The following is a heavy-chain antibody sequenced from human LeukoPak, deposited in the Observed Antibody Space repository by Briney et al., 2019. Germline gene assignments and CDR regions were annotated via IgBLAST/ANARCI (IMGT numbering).Heavy chain of an antibody. J-gene: IGHJ4*02. CDR1: GFTVSTYW. D-gene: IGHD6-13*01. Sequence: GGSLRLSCAASGFTVSTYWMNWVRQAPGKGLEWVANIKEHGSETYYVDSVKGRFTISRDNAKNSLYLQMNSLKASDTAMYYCARHGDIAAATFEYWGQGNLVTVSS. CDR2: IKEHGSET. CDR3: ARHGDIAAATFEY. V-gene: IGHV3-7*03.